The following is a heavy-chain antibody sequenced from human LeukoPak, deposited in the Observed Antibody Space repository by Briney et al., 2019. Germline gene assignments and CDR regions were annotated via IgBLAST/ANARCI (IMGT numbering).Heavy chain of an antibody. CDR1: GFTFSSYG. J-gene: IGHJ4*02. CDR2: IWYDGSKK. Sequence: GRSLRLSCAAAGFTFSSYGMHSVRQAPSKWLEWVADIWYDGSKKYYADSVKGRFTISRDNSKNTLYLQMNSLRAEDTAVYYCARDTYDSSGYSYGIYWGQGTLVTVSS. CDR3: ARDTYDSSGYSYGIY. V-gene: IGHV3-33*01. D-gene: IGHD3-22*01.